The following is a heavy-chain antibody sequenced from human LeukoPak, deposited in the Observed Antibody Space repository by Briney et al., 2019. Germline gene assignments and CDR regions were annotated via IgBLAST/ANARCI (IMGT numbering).Heavy chain of an antibody. CDR1: GFTFSDYY. CDR3: ARGFGTSFDY. Sequence: GGSLRLSCAASGFTFSDYYMSWIRQAPGKGLECVALISYDGSIKYYTDSVKGRFTISRDNSRNTLYLQMNSLRDEDTAVYYCARGFGTSFDYWGQGTLVTVSS. D-gene: IGHD3-10*01. V-gene: IGHV3-30-3*01. CDR2: ISYDGSIK. J-gene: IGHJ4*02.